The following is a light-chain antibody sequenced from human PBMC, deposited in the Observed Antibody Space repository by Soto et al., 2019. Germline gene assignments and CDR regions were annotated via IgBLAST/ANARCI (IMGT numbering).Light chain of an antibody. V-gene: IGKV4-1*01. CDR2: WAT. CDR3: QQYYNSPIT. Sequence: IVMTQSPDSLVVSPGERATINCKSSQSLLSSSNNKNFLAWYQHKPGQPPKLLVYWATTRNSGVPDRFSGSGSGAHFTLTISSLQAEDVAVYYCQQYYNSPITFGQGTRLEI. J-gene: IGKJ5*01. CDR1: QSLLSSSNNKNF.